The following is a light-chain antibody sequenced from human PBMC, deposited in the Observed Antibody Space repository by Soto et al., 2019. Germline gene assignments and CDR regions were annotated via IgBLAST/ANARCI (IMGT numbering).Light chain of an antibody. CDR3: RQSYSTPLLT. CDR1: QSISSY. Sequence: DIQMTQSPSSLSASVGDRVTITCRASQSISSYLNWYLQKPGKAPKLLIYDASSLQSGVPSRFSRSGSGTDLNLTISSLQPADFSTYYCRQSYSTPLLTFGRGTKVEIK. J-gene: IGKJ4*01. CDR2: DAS. V-gene: IGKV1-39*01.